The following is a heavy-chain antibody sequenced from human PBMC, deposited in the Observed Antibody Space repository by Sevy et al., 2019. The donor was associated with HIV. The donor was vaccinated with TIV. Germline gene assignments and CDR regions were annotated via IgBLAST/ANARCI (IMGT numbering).Heavy chain of an antibody. CDR1: GYTFTGYY. D-gene: IGHD3-22*01. J-gene: IGHJ1*01. Sequence: ASVTVSCKASGYTFTGYYMHWVRQAPGQGLEWMGWINPNSGGPNYAQKFQGRVTMTRDTPISTAYMELSRLRSDDTAVYYCATEYEDSSGYHLQHWGQGTLVTVSS. CDR3: ATEYEDSSGYHLQH. CDR2: INPNSGGP. V-gene: IGHV1-2*02.